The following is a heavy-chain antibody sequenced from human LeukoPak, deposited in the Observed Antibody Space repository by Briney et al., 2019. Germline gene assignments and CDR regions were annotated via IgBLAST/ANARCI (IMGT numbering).Heavy chain of an antibody. J-gene: IGHJ3*02. V-gene: IGHV1-2*02. CDR1: GYTFTGYY. Sequence: GASVKVSCKASGYTFTGYYMHWVRQAPGQGLEWMGWINPNSGGTNYAQKFQGRVTMTRDMSTSTVYMELSSLRPEDTAVYYCARSYHYYDSSGYSMGDTFEIWGQGTMVTVSS. CDR3: ARSYHYYDSSGYSMGDTFEI. D-gene: IGHD3-22*01. CDR2: INPNSGGT.